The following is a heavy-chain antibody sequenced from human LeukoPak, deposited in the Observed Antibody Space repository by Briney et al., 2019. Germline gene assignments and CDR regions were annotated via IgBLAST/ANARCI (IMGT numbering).Heavy chain of an antibody. V-gene: IGHV4-34*01. J-gene: IGHJ2*01. Sequence: PSETLSLTCAVYGGSLSGYYWSWIRQPPGKGLEWIGEINHSGSTNYNPSLKSRVSISVDTSKNQFSLKLSSVTAADTAVYYCARDALGSSWTLYYYDSSGPRYFDLWGRGTLVTVSS. CDR1: GGSLSGYY. CDR3: ARDALGSSWTLYYYDSSGPRYFDL. CDR2: INHSGST. D-gene: IGHD3-22*01.